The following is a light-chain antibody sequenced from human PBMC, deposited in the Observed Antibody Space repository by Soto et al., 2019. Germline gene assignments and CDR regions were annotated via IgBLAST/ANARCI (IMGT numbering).Light chain of an antibody. CDR3: QKYNSAPWT. CDR1: KGISNY. Sequence: DIPMTQSPSSLSASVGDIVTITCRASKGISNYLAWYQQKPGKDPKLLIYAASTLQSGVPSRFSGSGSGTDFTLTISSLQPEDVATYYCQKYNSAPWTFGQGTKVEIK. CDR2: AAS. J-gene: IGKJ1*01. V-gene: IGKV1-27*01.